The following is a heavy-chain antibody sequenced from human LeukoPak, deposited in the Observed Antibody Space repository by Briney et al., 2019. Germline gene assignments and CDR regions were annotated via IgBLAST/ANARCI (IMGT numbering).Heavy chain of an antibody. V-gene: IGHV3-11*04. CDR1: GFTFSDYF. CDR2: ISSAGNNI. J-gene: IGHJ4*02. CDR3: ATSRVFDY. Sequence: GGSLRLSCVASGFTFSDYFMSWIRQAPGKGLEWLSFISSAGNNIYYADSVKGRFTISRDNSKETLYLEMNSLRVEDTAIYYCATSRVFDYWGQGTLVAVSS.